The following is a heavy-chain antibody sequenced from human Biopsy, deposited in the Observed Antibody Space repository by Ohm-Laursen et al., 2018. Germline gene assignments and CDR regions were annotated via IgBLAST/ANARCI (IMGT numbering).Heavy chain of an antibody. Sequence: SVTVSCKTSRGTFDSYGVTWVRQAPGQGLEWMGRIIPILRTTTYAPKFQGRVTFTADKSSSTAYLELSSLTSEDTAMFYCAREAIGYQLPCDDWGQGTLVTVSS. V-gene: IGHV1-69*04. CDR1: RGTFDSYG. CDR2: IIPILRTT. J-gene: IGHJ4*02. D-gene: IGHD2-15*01. CDR3: AREAIGYQLPCDD.